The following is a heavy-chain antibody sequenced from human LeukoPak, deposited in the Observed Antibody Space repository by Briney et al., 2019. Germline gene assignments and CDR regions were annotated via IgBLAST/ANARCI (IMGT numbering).Heavy chain of an antibody. CDR2: IYNSGST. V-gene: IGHV4-59*12. J-gene: IGHJ3*02. CDR1: GGSISSYY. D-gene: IGHD3-9*01. Sequence: SETLSLTCTVSGGSISSYYWSWIRQPPGKGLEWIGNIYNSGSTNYNPSLKSRVTISVDRSKNQFSLKLSSVTAADTAVYYCARDNGDYDILTGGGAFDIWGQGTMVTVSS. CDR3: ARDNGDYDILTGGGAFDI.